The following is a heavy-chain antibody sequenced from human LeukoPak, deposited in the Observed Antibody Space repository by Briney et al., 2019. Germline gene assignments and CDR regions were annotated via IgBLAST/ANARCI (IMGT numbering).Heavy chain of an antibody. V-gene: IGHV4-59*01. CDR1: GGSISSYY. CDR3: ARDWGDTAADDAFDI. D-gene: IGHD5-18*01. CDR2: IYHTGST. J-gene: IGHJ3*02. Sequence: SETLSLTCTVSGGSISSYYWSWIRQPPGKGLEWIGYIYHTGSTSYNPSLKGRVTISVDTSKNQFSLKLSSVTAADTAVYYCARDWGDTAADDAFDIWGQGTMVTVSS.